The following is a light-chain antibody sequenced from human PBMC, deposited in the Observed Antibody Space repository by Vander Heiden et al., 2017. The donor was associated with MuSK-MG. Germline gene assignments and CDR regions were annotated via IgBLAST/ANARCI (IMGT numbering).Light chain of an antibody. CDR3: QQYGSSL. Sequence: EIVLTQSPGTLSLSPGERTTLSCRASQSVSSSYLAWYQQKPGQAPRLLIYSASSRATGIPDRFSGSGSGTDFTLTISRLEPEDFAVYYCQQYGSSLFGQGTRLEIK. CDR1: QSVSSSY. V-gene: IGKV3-20*01. J-gene: IGKJ5*01. CDR2: SAS.